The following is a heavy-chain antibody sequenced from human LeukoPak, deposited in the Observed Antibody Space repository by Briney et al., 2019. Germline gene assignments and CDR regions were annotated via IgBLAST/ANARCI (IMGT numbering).Heavy chain of an antibody. D-gene: IGHD6-19*01. V-gene: IGHV1-69*02. CDR1: GGTFSSYT. CDR3: ARRYSSGWPFDY. Sequence: SVKVSCKASGGTFSSYTISWVRQAPGQGLEWMGRIIPILGIANYAQKFQGRVTITADKSTSTAYMELSSLRSEDTAVYYCARRYSSGWPFDYWGQGTLVTVSP. CDR2: IIPILGIA. J-gene: IGHJ4*02.